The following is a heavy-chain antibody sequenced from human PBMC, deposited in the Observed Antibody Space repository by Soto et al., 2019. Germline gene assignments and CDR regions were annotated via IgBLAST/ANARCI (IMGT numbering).Heavy chain of an antibody. CDR3: TTGSVEGV. CDR1: GFSISSAL. Sequence: GGPLRLSCSASGFSISSALMNGVRQAPGKGLEWVGRIKTKIEGETTHYAAPVNGRFTVSRDDSKNMLYLQMNSLKADDTALYYCTTGSVEGVWGQGTTVTVSS. D-gene: IGHD2-15*01. V-gene: IGHV3-15*07. J-gene: IGHJ6*02. CDR2: IKTKIEGETT.